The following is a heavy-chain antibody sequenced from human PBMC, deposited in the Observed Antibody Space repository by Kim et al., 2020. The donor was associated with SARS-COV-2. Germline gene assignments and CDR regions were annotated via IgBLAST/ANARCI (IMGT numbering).Heavy chain of an antibody. Sequence: SETLSLTCAVSGGSISSSNWWSWVRQPPGKGLEWIGEIYHSGSTNYNPSLKSRVTISVDKSKNQFSLKLSSVTAADTAVYYCARGRIMITFGGVIVNNLIFDYWGQGTLVTVSS. J-gene: IGHJ4*02. CDR3: ARGRIMITFGGVIVNNLIFDY. D-gene: IGHD3-16*02. CDR2: IYHSGST. V-gene: IGHV4-4*02. CDR1: GGSISSSNW.